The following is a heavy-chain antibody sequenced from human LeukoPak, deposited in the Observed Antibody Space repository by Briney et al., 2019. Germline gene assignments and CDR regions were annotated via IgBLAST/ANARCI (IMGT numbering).Heavy chain of an antibody. CDR1: GGLISSTNW. CDR3: TRELPQSTWYSDL. V-gene: IGHV4-4*02. CDR2: IYDSVST. Sequence: PSETLSLTCAVSGGLISSTNWWGRLRPPPGKGLEGIGEIYDSVSTNYHPSLKSRVTLSVDKSRNHLTLKRSSVTAADTAVYYFTRELPQSTWYSDLWGRGSLVTVYS. J-gene: IGHJ2*01.